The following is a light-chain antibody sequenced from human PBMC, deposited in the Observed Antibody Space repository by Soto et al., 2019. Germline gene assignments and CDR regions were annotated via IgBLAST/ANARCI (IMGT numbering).Light chain of an antibody. CDR3: QQYNNWPPWT. Sequence: EIVLTQSPATLSVSPLERATLXCRTSQSVSSNLAWYQQTPGQAPRLLIYGASTRATGIPARFSGSGSGTEFTLTISSLQSEDFAVYYCQQYNNWPPWTFGQGTKVDI. CDR1: QSVSSN. J-gene: IGKJ1*01. V-gene: IGKV3-15*01. CDR2: GAS.